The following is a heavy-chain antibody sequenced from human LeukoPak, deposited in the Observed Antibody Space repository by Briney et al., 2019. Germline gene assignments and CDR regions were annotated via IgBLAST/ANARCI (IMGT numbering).Heavy chain of an antibody. V-gene: IGHV3-23*01. Sequence: GGTLRLSSAASGFTFSTYDMSWVRQAPGKGLEWVSAISGSGGSTYYADSVKGRFTISRDNSKNTLYLQMNSLRAEDTAVYYCANDPIYYYYYMDVWGKGTTVTVSS. CDR3: ANDPIYYYYYMDV. CDR2: ISGSGGST. CDR1: GFTFSTYD. J-gene: IGHJ6*03.